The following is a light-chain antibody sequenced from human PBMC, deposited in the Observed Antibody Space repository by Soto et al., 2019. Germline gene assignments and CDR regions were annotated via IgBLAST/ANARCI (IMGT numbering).Light chain of an antibody. CDR2: DVS. J-gene: IGLJ1*01. CDR1: SSDIGGYTY. Sequence: QSALTQPASVSGSPGQSITISCTGTSSDIGGYTYVSWYQQHPGKAPELMIYDVSNRPSGVSNRFSGSKSGNTASLTISGLQAEDEAEYYCSSYSRSSNDVFGTGTKLTVL. V-gene: IGLV2-14*03. CDR3: SSYSRSSNDV.